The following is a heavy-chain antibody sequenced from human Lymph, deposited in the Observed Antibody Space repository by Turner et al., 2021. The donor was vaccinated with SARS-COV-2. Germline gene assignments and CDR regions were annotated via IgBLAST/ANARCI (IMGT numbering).Heavy chain of an antibody. J-gene: IGHJ6*02. V-gene: IGHV3-7*03. D-gene: IGHD3-3*01. CDR3: ARVGVRFEWSDGYHYYYAMDV. CDR2: IKQDGSEK. CDR1: GFTFSSYW. Sequence: EVQLVESGGGLVQPGGSLRLSCAASGFTFSSYWMSWVRQAPGKGLEWVANIKQDGSEKYYGDSVKGRFTISRDNAKNSLYLQMNSLRADDTAVYFCARVGVRFEWSDGYHYYYAMDVWGQGTTVTVSS.